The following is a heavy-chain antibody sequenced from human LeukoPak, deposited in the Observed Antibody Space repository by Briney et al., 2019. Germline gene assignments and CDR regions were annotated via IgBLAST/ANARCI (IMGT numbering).Heavy chain of an antibody. V-gene: IGHV1-24*01. CDR2: FDPEDGET. J-gene: IGHJ6*02. CDR3: ATDSPPTYGWELQDGMDV. D-gene: IGHD1-26*01. Sequence: GASVKVSCKVSGYTLTELSMHWVRQAPGKGLEWMGGFDPEDGETIYAQKFQGRVTMTEDTSTDTAYMELSSLRSEDTAVYYCATDSPPTYGWELQDGMDVWGQGTTVTVSS. CDR1: GYTLTELS.